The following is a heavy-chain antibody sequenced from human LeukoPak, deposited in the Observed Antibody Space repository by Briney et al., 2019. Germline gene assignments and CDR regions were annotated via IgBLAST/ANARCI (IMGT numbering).Heavy chain of an antibody. Sequence: DAVKVSCKASGYIFSSYGISWVRQAPGQGLEWMGWISAYNGNTNYAQKFQGRVTMTTDTSTSTAYMELRSLRSDDTAVYYCARVIVARAPMYGDTFDYWGQGTLVNLSS. J-gene: IGHJ4*02. CDR3: ARVIVARAPMYGDTFDY. CDR2: ISAYNGNT. D-gene: IGHD4-17*01. V-gene: IGHV1-18*01. CDR1: GYIFSSYG.